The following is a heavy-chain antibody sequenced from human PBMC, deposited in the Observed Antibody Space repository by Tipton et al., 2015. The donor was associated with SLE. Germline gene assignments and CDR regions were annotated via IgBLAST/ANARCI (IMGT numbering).Heavy chain of an antibody. J-gene: IGHJ6*02. Sequence: SLRLSCTASGFTLTNYRMHWVRQAPGKGLVWVSLSDDSTTTYADSVKGRFTISRDNARNTLSLQMNSLRAEDTAVYYCAREYPGYGMDYYGMDVWGQGTTVTVSS. CDR1: GFTLTNYR. CDR2: SDDSTT. D-gene: IGHD5-12*01. V-gene: IGHV3-74*03. CDR3: AREYPGYGMDYYGMDV.